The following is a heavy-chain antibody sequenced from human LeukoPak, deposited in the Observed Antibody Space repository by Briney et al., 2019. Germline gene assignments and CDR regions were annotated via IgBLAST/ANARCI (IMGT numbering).Heavy chain of an antibody. CDR1: GFTFSSYA. Sequence: GGSLRLSCAASGFTFSSYAMSWVRQAPGKGLEWVANIKQDGSEKYYVDSVKGRFTISRDNAKNSLYLQMDSLRAEDTAVYYCARVIYDYGDLLAYFDYWGQGTLVTVSS. D-gene: IGHD4-17*01. V-gene: IGHV3-7*01. J-gene: IGHJ4*02. CDR2: IKQDGSEK. CDR3: ARVIYDYGDLLAYFDY.